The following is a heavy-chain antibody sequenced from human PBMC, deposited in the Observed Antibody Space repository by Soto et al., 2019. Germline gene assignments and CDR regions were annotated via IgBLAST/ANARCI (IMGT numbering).Heavy chain of an antibody. CDR1: GYTFSPYG. Sequence: QVQLVQSGAEVKKPGASVKVSCEASGYTFSPYGLSWVRQAPGQGLEWMGWINGYTGHTSYAQKFQGRVTMTTDTSTSTAYMELRSLRSDDTAVYYCARPPGQLRQFDYWGQGTLVTVSS. D-gene: IGHD4-17*01. V-gene: IGHV1-18*01. CDR3: ARPPGQLRQFDY. CDR2: INGYTGHT. J-gene: IGHJ4*02.